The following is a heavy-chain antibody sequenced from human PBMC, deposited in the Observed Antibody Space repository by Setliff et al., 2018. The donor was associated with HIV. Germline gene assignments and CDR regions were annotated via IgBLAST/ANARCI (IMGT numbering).Heavy chain of an antibody. CDR2: IKSKSDGGTT. CDR3: VGHYYDPLTGYYVWFFDV. V-gene: IGHV3-15*05. Sequence: PGGSLRLSFETSGFIFTNAWMSWVRQSPRKGLEWLARIKSKSDGGTTSYAAPVKDRFTISRDDSRNTLYLQMNSMKSDDTATYYCVGHYYDPLTGYYVWFFDVWGRGTLVTVSS. CDR1: GFIFTNAW. D-gene: IGHD3-9*01. J-gene: IGHJ2*01.